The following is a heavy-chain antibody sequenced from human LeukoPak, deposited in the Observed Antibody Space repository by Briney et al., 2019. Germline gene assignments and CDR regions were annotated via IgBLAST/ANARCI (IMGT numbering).Heavy chain of an antibody. J-gene: IGHJ6*02. D-gene: IGHD3-3*01. Sequence: ASVKDSCKASGYTFTSYDVNWVRQATGQGLEWMGCMNPNSGNTGYPQKLQGRVTMTRSTSRSTAYMELSSLRSEDTAVYYCARGGEPYYDFWSGPWDGMDVWGQGTTVTVSS. CDR2: MNPNSGNT. V-gene: IGHV1-8*01. CDR3: ARGGEPYYDFWSGPWDGMDV. CDR1: GYTFTSYD.